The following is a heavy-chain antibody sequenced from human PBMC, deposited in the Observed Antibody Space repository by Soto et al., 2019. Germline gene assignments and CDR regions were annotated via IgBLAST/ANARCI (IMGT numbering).Heavy chain of an antibody. CDR2: IYYSGST. J-gene: IGHJ6*02. CDR1: GGSISSGGYY. Sequence: QVQLQESGPGLVKPSQTLSLTCTVSGGSISSGGYYWRWLRQHPGKGLEWIGYIYYSGSTYYNPSLKSRVTISVDTSKNQFSLKLSSVTAADTAVYYCASSSIAARPYYYGMDVWGQGTTVTVAS. D-gene: IGHD6-6*01. V-gene: IGHV4-31*03. CDR3: ASSSIAARPYYYGMDV.